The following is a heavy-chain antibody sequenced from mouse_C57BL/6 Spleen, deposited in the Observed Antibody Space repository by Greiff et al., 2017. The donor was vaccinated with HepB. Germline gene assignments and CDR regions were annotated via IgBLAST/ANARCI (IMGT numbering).Heavy chain of an antibody. V-gene: IGHV1-82*01. Sequence: VQLQQSGPELVKPGASAKISCKASGYAFSSSWMNWVKQRPGKGLEWIGRIYPGDGDTNYNGKFKGKATLTADKSSSTAYMQLSSLTSEDSAVYFCARSPGLLRYYAMDYWGQGTSVTVSS. D-gene: IGHD1-1*01. CDR3: ARSPGLLRYYAMDY. CDR1: GYAFSSSW. J-gene: IGHJ4*01. CDR2: IYPGDGDT.